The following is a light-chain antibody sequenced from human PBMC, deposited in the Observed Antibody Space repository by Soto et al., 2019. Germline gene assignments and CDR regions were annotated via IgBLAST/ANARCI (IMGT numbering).Light chain of an antibody. J-gene: IGKJ4*01. CDR3: QQYYNWPLT. CDR2: DAS. CDR1: QSVRNN. V-gene: IGKV3-15*01. Sequence: MTQSPATLSVSPGERATLSCRASQSVRNNLAWYQQKPGQVPRLLMYDASTRATGFPARFSGSGSGTEFTLTISSLQSEDFARYYCQQYYNWPLTFGGGTKVDIK.